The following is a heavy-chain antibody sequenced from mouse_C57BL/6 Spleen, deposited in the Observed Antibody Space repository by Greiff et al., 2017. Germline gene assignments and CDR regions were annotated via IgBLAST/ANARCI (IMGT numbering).Heavy chain of an antibody. Sequence: QVQLQQSGAELARPGASVKMSCKASGYTFTSYTMHWVKRRPGQGLEWIGYINPSSGYTKYNQKFKDKATLTADKSSSTAYMQLSSLTSEDSAVYYCARDYGSSYPFDYWGQGTTLTVSS. D-gene: IGHD1-1*01. J-gene: IGHJ2*01. CDR2: INPSSGYT. CDR1: GYTFTSYT. V-gene: IGHV1-4*01. CDR3: ARDYGSSYPFDY.